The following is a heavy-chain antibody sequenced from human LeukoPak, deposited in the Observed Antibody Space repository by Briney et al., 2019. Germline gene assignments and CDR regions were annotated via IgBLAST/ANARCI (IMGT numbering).Heavy chain of an antibody. CDR3: AKQRDILTGYFDY. CDR1: GFTFSSYA. D-gene: IGHD3-9*01. J-gene: IGHJ4*02. Sequence: RGSLRLSCAASGFTFSSYAMSWVRQAPGKGLEWVSAISGSGGSTYYAGSVKGRFTISRDNSKNTLYLQMNSLRAEDTAVYYCAKQRDILTGYFDYWGQGTLVTVSS. CDR2: ISGSGGST. V-gene: IGHV3-23*01.